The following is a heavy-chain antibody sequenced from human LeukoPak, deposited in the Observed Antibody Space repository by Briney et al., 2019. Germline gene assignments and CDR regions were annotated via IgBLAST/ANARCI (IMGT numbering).Heavy chain of an antibody. CDR2: IYPGDSDDT. Sequence: GESLKISCKGSGYSFTSYWIGWVRRMPGKGLDWMGIIYPGDSDDTTCSPSFQGQVTFSADNSISTAYLQWSSLQASDTAIYYCARHLSSITSCPTYWGQGTLVTVSS. J-gene: IGHJ4*02. CDR3: ARHLSSITSCPTY. V-gene: IGHV5-51*01. CDR1: GYSFTSYW. D-gene: IGHD2-2*01.